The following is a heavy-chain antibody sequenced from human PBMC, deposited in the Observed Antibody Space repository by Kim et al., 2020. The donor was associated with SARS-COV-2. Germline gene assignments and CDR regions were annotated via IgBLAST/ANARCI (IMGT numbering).Heavy chain of an antibody. D-gene: IGHD2-21*02. V-gene: IGHV1-46*01. CDR3: ARPHLCSGGAKPGGDCYQFDY. CDR1: GYTFTSYY. Sequence: ASVKVSCKASGYTFTSYYMHWVRQAPGQGLEWMGIINPSGGSTSYAQKFQGRVTMTRDTSTSTVYMELSSLRSEDTAVYYCARPHLCSGGAKPGGDCYQFDYWGQGTLVTVSS. J-gene: IGHJ4*02. CDR2: INPSGGST.